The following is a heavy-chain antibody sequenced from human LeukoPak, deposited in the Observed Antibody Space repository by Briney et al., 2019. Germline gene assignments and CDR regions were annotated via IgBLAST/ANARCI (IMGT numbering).Heavy chain of an antibody. CDR1: GFIFSSYG. CDR3: AKVTGDYYDTSGAFDY. Sequence: QPGRSLRLSCAASGFIFSSYGVHWVRQATGEGVEWVARIWHDGSNDDYADSVKGRFTISRDNSKNSLYLQMNSLRAEDTAIYYCAKVTGDYYDTSGAFDYWGQGTLVTVSS. D-gene: IGHD3-22*01. CDR2: IWHDGSND. V-gene: IGHV3-33*06. J-gene: IGHJ4*02.